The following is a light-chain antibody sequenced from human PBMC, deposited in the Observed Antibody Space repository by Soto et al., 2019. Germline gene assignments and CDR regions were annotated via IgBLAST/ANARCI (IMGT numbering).Light chain of an antibody. CDR1: QDIERW. CDR3: KQSYSTLGLT. Sequence: DIQMTQSPSSLSASVGDRVSITCRASQDIERWLAWYQQKPGEAPKVLIYAASSLQSGVPSRFSGSGSGTDFSLTVSSLQPEDFATYYCKQSYSTLGLTFGGGTKVDIK. CDR2: AAS. J-gene: IGKJ4*01. V-gene: IGKV1-12*01.